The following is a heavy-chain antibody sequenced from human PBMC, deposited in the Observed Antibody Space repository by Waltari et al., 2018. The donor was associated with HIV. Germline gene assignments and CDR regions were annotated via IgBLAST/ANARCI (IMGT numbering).Heavy chain of an antibody. Sequence: EVQLLESGGGLVQPGGSLRLSCAASGFNFRAYTRTWVRQAPGEGLEWVSGISATGKTYYADSVKGRFTISRDNSKNTLSLLMNSLRVEDTAVYYCAKVSVGIPVAGTKVSWGQGTLVTVSS. J-gene: IGHJ5*02. D-gene: IGHD6-19*01. CDR3: AKVSVGIPVAGTKVS. V-gene: IGHV3-23*01. CDR1: GFNFRAYT. CDR2: ISATGKT.